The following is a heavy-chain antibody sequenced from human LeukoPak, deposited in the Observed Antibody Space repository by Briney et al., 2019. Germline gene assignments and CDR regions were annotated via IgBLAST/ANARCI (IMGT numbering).Heavy chain of an antibody. CDR1: GYTFTSYY. V-gene: IGHV1-46*01. CDR3: ARGVGPRLPSTP. J-gene: IGHJ5*02. Sequence: ASVKVSCKASGYTFTSYYMHWVRQAPGQGLEWMGIINPSGGSTSYAQKFQGRVTMTRDMSTSTVYMGLSSLRSEDTAVYYCARGVGPRLPSTPWGQGTLVTVSS. CDR2: INPSGGST.